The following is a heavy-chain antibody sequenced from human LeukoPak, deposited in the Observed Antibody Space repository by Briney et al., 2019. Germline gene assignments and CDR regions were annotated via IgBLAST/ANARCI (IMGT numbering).Heavy chain of an antibody. Sequence: SETLSLTCTVSGGSISSHYWSWIRQPPGKGLEWIGYIYCSGSTNYNPSLKSRVTISVDTSKNRFSLKLSSVTAADTAVYYCARNYYGSGSYLFDYWGQGTLVTVSS. V-gene: IGHV4-59*11. J-gene: IGHJ4*02. CDR1: GGSISSHY. D-gene: IGHD3-10*01. CDR3: ARNYYGSGSYLFDY. CDR2: IYCSGST.